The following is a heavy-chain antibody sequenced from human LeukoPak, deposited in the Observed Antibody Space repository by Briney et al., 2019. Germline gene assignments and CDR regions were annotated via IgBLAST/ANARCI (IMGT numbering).Heavy chain of an antibody. Sequence: GRSLRLSCAASGFTFSRYGMHWVRQAPGKGLEWVAVISYDGRNKYYADSVKGRFTISRDNSKNTLYLQMNSLRADDTAVYYCARDRDSSGWYEGFDYWGQGTLVTVSS. CDR2: ISYDGRNK. CDR1: GFTFSRYG. V-gene: IGHV3-30*03. J-gene: IGHJ4*02. D-gene: IGHD6-19*01. CDR3: ARDRDSSGWYEGFDY.